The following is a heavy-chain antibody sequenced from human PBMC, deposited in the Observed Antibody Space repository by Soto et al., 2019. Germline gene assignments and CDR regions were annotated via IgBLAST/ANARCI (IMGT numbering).Heavy chain of an antibody. V-gene: IGHV3-30*03. CDR1: GFTFSSYG. CDR3: ASDVDSSSQHTPQYYYYSCGMDV. Sequence: QVQLVESGGGVVQPGRSLRLSCAASGFTFSSYGMHWVRQAPGTGLEWVAVISYDGSNKYYADSVKGRFTISRDNSKNTLYLQMNSLRAEDTAVYYCASDVDSSSQHTPQYYYYSCGMDVWGQGTTVTVSS. J-gene: IGHJ6*02. CDR2: ISYDGSNK. D-gene: IGHD6-13*01.